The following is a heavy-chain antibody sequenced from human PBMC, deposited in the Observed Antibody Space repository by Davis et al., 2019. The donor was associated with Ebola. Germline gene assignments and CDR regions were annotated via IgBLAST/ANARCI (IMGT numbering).Heavy chain of an antibody. CDR3: ARHVVPDY. Sequence: GESLKISCAASGFMFSTYSMHWVRQAPGKGLEWVSSISGSSDYIYHKDSVKGRFTISRDNAKNSLYLEMNSLRAEDTAVYYCARHVVPDYWGQGTLVTVSS. CDR2: ISGSSDYI. CDR1: GFMFSTYS. V-gene: IGHV3-21*01. J-gene: IGHJ4*02. D-gene: IGHD2-2*01.